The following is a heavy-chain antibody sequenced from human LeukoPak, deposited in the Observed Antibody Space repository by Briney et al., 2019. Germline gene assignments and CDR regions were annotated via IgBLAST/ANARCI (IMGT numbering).Heavy chain of an antibody. CDR2: IKQDGREK. D-gene: IGHD6-19*01. Sequence: PGGSLRLSCAGSGFTFSSYWMSWIRQAPGKGPEWVANIKQDGREKHYVDSVKGRFTISRDNAKSSLYLQMNSLRAEDTAVYYCAKYRSGWRFDYWGQGTLVTVSS. V-gene: IGHV3-7*03. J-gene: IGHJ4*02. CDR3: AKYRSGWRFDY. CDR1: GFTFSSYW.